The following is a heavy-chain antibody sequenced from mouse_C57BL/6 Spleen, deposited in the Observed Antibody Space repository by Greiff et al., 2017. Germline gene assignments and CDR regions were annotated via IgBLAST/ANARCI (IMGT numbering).Heavy chain of an antibody. CDR1: GYTFTDYY. CDR3: ARSEDYGSFAY. D-gene: IGHD2-4*01. CDR2: LNPYNGGT. V-gene: IGHV1-19*01. J-gene: IGHJ3*01. Sequence: VQLQQSGPVLVKPGASVKMSCKASGYTFTDYYMNWVKQSHGKSLEWIGVLNPYNGGTSYNQKFKGKATLTVDTSSSTAYLELNSLTAEDSAVYYCARSEDYGSFAYWGQGTLVTVSA.